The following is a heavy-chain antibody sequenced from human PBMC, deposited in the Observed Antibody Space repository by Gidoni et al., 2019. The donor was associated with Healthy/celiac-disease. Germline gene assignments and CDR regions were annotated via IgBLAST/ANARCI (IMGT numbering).Heavy chain of an antibody. Sequence: EVQLVESGGGLVQHGGSLRLSCAASGFTFSSYSMNWVRQAPGKGLEWVSYISSSSSTIYYADSVKGRFTISRDNAKNSLYLQMNSLRAEDTAVYYCARDRVRGYSGYDPPGYWGQGTLVTVSS. CDR2: ISSSSSTI. CDR1: GFTFSSYS. CDR3: ARDRVRGYSGYDPPGY. J-gene: IGHJ4*02. V-gene: IGHV3-48*01. D-gene: IGHD5-12*01.